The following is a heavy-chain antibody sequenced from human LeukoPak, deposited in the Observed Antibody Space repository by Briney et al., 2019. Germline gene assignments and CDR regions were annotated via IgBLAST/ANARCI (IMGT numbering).Heavy chain of an antibody. CDR2: IYYNGST. D-gene: IGHD3-22*01. Sequence: SETLSLTCTVSGGSISSYYWSWIRQPPGKGLEWIGYIYYNGSTNYNPSLKSRVTILVDTSRTQFSLKVTSVTAADTAVYYCARHLPFYYDSSGPRWFDPWGQGTLVTVSS. CDR1: GGSISSYY. V-gene: IGHV4-59*08. CDR3: ARHLPFYYDSSGPRWFDP. J-gene: IGHJ5*02.